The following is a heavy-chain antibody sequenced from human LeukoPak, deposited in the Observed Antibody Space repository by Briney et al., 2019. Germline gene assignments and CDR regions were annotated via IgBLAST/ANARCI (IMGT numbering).Heavy chain of an antibody. CDR1: GFXFSSYA. J-gene: IGHJ4*02. D-gene: IGHD5-12*01. CDR2: ISSGSSTI. Sequence: GGSLRLSCAASGFXFSSYAMNWVRQAPGKGLEWVSYISSGSSTIFYADSVKGRFTISRDNAKNSLYLQMNSLSDEDTAVYFCARGARLPATISFDSWGQGTLVTVSS. CDR3: ARGARLPATISFDS. V-gene: IGHV3-48*02.